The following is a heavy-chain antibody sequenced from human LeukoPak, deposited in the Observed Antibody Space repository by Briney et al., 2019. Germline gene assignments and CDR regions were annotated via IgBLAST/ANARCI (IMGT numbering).Heavy chain of an antibody. CDR1: GFTFSSYA. J-gene: IGHJ4*02. V-gene: IGHV3-23*01. CDR2: ISGSDGST. D-gene: IGHD2-2*01. Sequence: PGGSLRLSCAAPGFTFSSYAMTWVRQAPDKGLECVSAISGSDGSTYYADSVKGRFTISRDGSQNTLYLQMNSLSAEDTAVYYCAKVETSGGANCYALDYWGQGTLVTVSS. CDR3: AKVETSGGANCYALDY.